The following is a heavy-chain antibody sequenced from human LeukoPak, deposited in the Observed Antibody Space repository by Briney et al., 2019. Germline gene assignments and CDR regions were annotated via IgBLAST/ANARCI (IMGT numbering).Heavy chain of an antibody. CDR2: INHSGST. Sequence: PSETLSLTCAVYGGSFSGYYWGWIRQPPGKGLEWIGEINHSGSTNYNPSLKSRVTISVDTSKNQFSLKLSSVTAADTAVYYCASLPPSSWTHSFDYWGQGTLVTVSS. J-gene: IGHJ4*02. CDR1: GGSFSGYY. V-gene: IGHV4-34*01. CDR3: ASLPPSSWTHSFDY. D-gene: IGHD6-13*01.